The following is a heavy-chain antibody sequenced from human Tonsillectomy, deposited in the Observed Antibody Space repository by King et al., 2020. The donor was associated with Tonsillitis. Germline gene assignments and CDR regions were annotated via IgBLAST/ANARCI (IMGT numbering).Heavy chain of an antibody. Sequence: VQLVESGGGVVQPGGSLRLYCVASGFTFRNYGMHWVRRAPGKGLEWVASIAHDGGNQYHADFVKGRFTISRDNSKNSLFLQMNSLRAEDTATYYCSLLAVDFFDVWGQGTMVTVSS. J-gene: IGHJ3*01. CDR3: SLLAVDFFDV. CDR2: IAHDGGNQ. CDR1: GFTFRNYG. D-gene: IGHD2-8*02. V-gene: IGHV3-30*19.